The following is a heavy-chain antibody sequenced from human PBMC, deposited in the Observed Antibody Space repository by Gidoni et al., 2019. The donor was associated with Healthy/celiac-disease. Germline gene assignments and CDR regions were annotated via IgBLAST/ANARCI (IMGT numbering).Heavy chain of an antibody. V-gene: IGHV4-4*02. J-gene: IGHJ4*02. CDR2: IYHSGST. D-gene: IGHD6-6*01. CDR1: GGSISSSTW. Sequence: QVQLQESGPGLVKPSGTLSLTCAVSGGSISSSTWWSWVRQPPGKGLEWIGEIYHSGSTNYNPSLKSRVTISVDKSKNQFSLKLSSVTAADTAVYYCARSKVMNIAARPGVFDYWGQGTLVTVSS. CDR3: ARSKVMNIAARPGVFDY.